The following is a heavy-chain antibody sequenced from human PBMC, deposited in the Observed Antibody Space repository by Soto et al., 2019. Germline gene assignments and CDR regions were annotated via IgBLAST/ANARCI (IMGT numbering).Heavy chain of an antibody. J-gene: IGHJ6*02. Sequence: GGSLRLSCAASGFTFSNAWMNWVRQAPGKGLEWVGRIKSKTDGGTTDYAAPVKGRFTISRDDSENTLYLQLNSLKTDDTAVYYCTTDYKGYYDSSGYYYYYYGMDVWGQGTTVTVSS. CDR2: IKSKTDGGTT. V-gene: IGHV3-15*07. CDR3: TTDYKGYYDSSGYYYYYYGMDV. CDR1: GFTFSNAW. D-gene: IGHD3-22*01.